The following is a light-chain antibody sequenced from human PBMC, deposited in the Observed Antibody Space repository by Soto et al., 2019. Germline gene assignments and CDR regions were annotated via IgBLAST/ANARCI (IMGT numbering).Light chain of an antibody. Sequence: QSALTQPPSVSGAPGQRVTISCTGSSSNIGAGYDVHWYQQLPGTAPKLLIYGNSNRPSGVPDRFSGSKSGTSASLAITVLQAEDEADYYCQSYDSSLSVRYVFGTGTKVTI. V-gene: IGLV1-40*01. J-gene: IGLJ1*01. CDR3: QSYDSSLSVRYV. CDR1: SSNIGAGYD. CDR2: GNS.